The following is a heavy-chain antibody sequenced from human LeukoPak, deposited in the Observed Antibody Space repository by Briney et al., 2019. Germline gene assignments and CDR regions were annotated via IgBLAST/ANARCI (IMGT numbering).Heavy chain of an antibody. CDR2: IFYLGST. V-gene: IGHV4-30-4*08. CDR1: GGSISSSSYY. J-gene: IGHJ5*02. CDR3: ARKYPDHWFDP. Sequence: SETLSLTCTVSGGSISSSSYYWGWIRQPPGKGLEWIGYIFYLGSTYYNPSLKSRVSISVNTFQNQFSLKLTAVTAADTAVYYCARKYPDHWFDPWGQGTLVTVSS. D-gene: IGHD6-6*01.